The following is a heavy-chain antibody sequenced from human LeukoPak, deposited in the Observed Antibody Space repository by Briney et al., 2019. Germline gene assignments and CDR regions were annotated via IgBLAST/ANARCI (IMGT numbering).Heavy chain of an antibody. D-gene: IGHD4-17*01. CDR3: AVVYGDYNPGAFDI. CDR1: GFTFSNYG. CDR2: ISGGGGIT. V-gene: IGHV3-23*01. Sequence: GGSLRLSCAASGFTFSNYGMSWVRQAPGKGLEWVSAISGGGGITYYADSVMGRFTISRDNSKNTLYLQMNSLKAEDTAVYYCAVVYGDYNPGAFDIWGQGTMVTVSS. J-gene: IGHJ3*02.